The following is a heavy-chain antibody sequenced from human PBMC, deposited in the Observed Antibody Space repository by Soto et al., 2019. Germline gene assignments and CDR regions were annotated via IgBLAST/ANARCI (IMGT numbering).Heavy chain of an antibody. CDR3: ARGFGGGYYDSSVSFFFDY. CDR1: GFTFSSYS. V-gene: IGHV3-48*01. J-gene: IGHJ4*02. Sequence: GGSLRLSCAASGFTFSSYSMNWVRQAPGKGLEWVSYISSSSSTIYYADSVKGRFTISRDNSKNTLYLQMNSLRAEDTAVYYWARGFGGGYYDSSVSFFFDYWGQEPLVTVSS. D-gene: IGHD3-22*01. CDR2: ISSSSSTI.